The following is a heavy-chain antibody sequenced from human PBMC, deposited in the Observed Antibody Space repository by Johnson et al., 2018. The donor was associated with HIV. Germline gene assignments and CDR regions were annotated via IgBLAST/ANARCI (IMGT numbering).Heavy chain of an antibody. CDR2: SGSGGST. CDR3: AKDPVQGVGLDI. J-gene: IGHJ3*02. Sequence: VQLVESGGGLIQPGGSLRLSCAASGFTVSSNYMSWVRQAPGKGLEWVSAISGSGGSTYYADSVKGRFTISRDNSKNTLYMQMNSLRAEDTAVYYCAKDPVQGVGLDIWGQGTMVTVSS. D-gene: IGHD2-8*02. CDR1: GFTVSSNY. V-gene: IGHV3-66*03.